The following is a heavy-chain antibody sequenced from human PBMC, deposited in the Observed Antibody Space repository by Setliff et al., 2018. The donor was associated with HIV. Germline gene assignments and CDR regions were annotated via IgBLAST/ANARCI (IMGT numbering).Heavy chain of an antibody. CDR3: TGDYNSGSNRFDY. CDR2: IYPIGSPDFPSGNT. V-gene: IGHV4-4*08. J-gene: IGHJ4*02. D-gene: IGHD3-10*01. CDR1: GGSISNYY. Sequence: SETLSLTCTVSGGSISNYYWSWIRQPPGKGLEWIGYIYPIGSPDFPSGNTVYNPSFTSRLTLSLDTSKNQFSLKLTSVTAADAALYYCTGDYNSGSNRFDYLGQGTPVTAS.